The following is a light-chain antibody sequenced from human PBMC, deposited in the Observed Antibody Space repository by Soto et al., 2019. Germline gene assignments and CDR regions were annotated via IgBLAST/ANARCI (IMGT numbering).Light chain of an antibody. J-gene: IGLJ1*01. CDR3: CSYTSSSTPCV. CDR1: SSDVGGYNY. CDR2: DVS. Sequence: QSVLTQPASVSGSPGQSITISCTGTSSDVGGYNYVSWYQQHPGKAPKLMIYDVSDRPSGVSNRFSASKSGNTASLTISGLQAEDEADYYCCSYTSSSTPCVFGTGTK. V-gene: IGLV2-14*03.